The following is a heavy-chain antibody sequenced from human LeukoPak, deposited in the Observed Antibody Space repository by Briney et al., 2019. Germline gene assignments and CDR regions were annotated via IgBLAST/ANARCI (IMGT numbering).Heavy chain of an antibody. V-gene: IGHV3-7*01. CDR2: IKQDGSGK. Sequence: PGGSLRLSCAASGFTFSSYWMSWVRQAPGKGLEWVANIKQDGSGKYNVDSGKGRFTIARDNAKNSLYLQMNSLRAEDTAVYYCARGLPSYYYYYMDVWGKGTTVTVSS. D-gene: IGHD2-21*02. CDR3: ARGLPSYYYYYMDV. J-gene: IGHJ6*03. CDR1: GFTFSSYW.